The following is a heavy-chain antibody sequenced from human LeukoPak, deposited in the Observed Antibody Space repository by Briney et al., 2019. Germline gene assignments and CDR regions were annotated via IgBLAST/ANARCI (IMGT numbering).Heavy chain of an antibody. Sequence: PSETLSLTCAVYGGSFSGYYWSWIRQPPGKGLEWIGEINHSGSTNYNPSLKSRVTISVDTSKNQFSLKLSSVTAADTAVYYCARVWNYYMDVWGKGTTVTVSS. V-gene: IGHV4-34*01. CDR2: INHSGST. CDR1: GGSFSGYY. J-gene: IGHJ6*03. CDR3: ARVWNYYMDV. D-gene: IGHD2-21*01.